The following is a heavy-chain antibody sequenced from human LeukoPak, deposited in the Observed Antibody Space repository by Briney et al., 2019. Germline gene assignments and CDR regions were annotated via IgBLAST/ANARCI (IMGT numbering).Heavy chain of an antibody. J-gene: IGHJ4*02. Sequence: SETLSLTCTVSGGSISSGGYYWSWIRQHPGKGLEWIGYIYYSGSTYYNPSLKSRVTISGDTSKNQFSLKLSSVTAADTAVYYCARGFDSSGYYFDYWGQGTLVTVSS. CDR1: GGSISSGGYY. CDR3: ARGFDSSGYYFDY. CDR2: IYYSGST. V-gene: IGHV4-31*03. D-gene: IGHD3-22*01.